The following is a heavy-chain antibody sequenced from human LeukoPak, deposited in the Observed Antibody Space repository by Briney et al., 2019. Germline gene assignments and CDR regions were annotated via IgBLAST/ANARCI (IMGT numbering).Heavy chain of an antibody. CDR1: GYTFTSYD. Sequence: ASVKVSCKASGYTFTSYDINWVRQATGQGLECMVCMNPNSGNTGYAQKFQGRVTMTRNTSISTAYMELSSLRSEDTAVYYCARGPVVPAAILWLGRRYNWFDPWGQGTLVTVSS. CDR2: MNPNSGNT. D-gene: IGHD2-2*02. CDR3: ARGPVVPAAILWLGRRYNWFDP. J-gene: IGHJ5*02. V-gene: IGHV1-8*01.